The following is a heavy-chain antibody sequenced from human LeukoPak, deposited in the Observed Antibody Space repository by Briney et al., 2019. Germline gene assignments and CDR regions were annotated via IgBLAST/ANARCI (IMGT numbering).Heavy chain of an antibody. Sequence: PGGSLRLSCAASGFTFSSYGMHWVRQAPGKGLEWVAFIRYDGSNKYYADSVKGRFTISRDNSKNTLYVQMNSLRAEDTAVYYCAKRSAGLTDSSGYYDYWGQGTLVTVPS. D-gene: IGHD3-22*01. CDR1: GFTFSSYG. CDR3: AKRSAGLTDSSGYYDY. V-gene: IGHV3-30*02. CDR2: IRYDGSNK. J-gene: IGHJ4*02.